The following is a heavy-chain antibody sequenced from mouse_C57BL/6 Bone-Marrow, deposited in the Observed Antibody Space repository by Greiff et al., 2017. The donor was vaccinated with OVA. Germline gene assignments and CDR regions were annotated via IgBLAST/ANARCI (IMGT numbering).Heavy chain of an antibody. CDR1: GYTFTSYW. V-gene: IGHV1-64*01. CDR2: IHPNSGST. CDR3: ARCYYYGSSPFAY. D-gene: IGHD1-1*01. J-gene: IGHJ3*01. Sequence: QVQLQQPEAELVKPGASVKLSCKASGYTFTSYWMHWVKQRPGQGLEWIGMIHPNSGSTNYNEKFKSKATLTVDKSSSTAYMQLSSLTSEDSAVYYCARCYYYGSSPFAYWGQGTLVTVSA.